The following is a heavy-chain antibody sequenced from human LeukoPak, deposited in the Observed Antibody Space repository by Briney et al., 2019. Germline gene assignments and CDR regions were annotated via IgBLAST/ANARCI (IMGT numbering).Heavy chain of an antibody. D-gene: IGHD2-15*01. J-gene: IGHJ4*02. CDR2: SRNKANSYTT. CDR3: ARSGYCGGGTCYSDYFDY. Sequence: GASLRLSCAASGFTASDHYMDWVRQAPGKGLEWVGRSRNKANSYTTEYAVSVKGRFTVSRDDSKNSLYLQMSSLKTEDTAVYYCARSGYCGGGTCYSDYFDYWGQGTLVTVSS. CDR1: GFTASDHY. V-gene: IGHV3-72*01.